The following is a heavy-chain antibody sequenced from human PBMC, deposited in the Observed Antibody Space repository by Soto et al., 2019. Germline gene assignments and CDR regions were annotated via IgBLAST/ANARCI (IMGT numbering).Heavy chain of an antibody. D-gene: IGHD6-13*01. CDR3: ARVAPEYSSTPRRFDF. CDR1: GFTFGIYA. CDR2: ISGSRGSI. J-gene: IGHJ4*02. Sequence: EVQLLESGGGLVQPGGSLRLSCAASGFTFGIYAMSWVRQAPGKGLEWVSSISGSRGSIYYAHSVKGRFTISRDKTKNTLDLQMNSLRAEDTAVYHCARVAPEYSSTPRRFDFWGQGTLVTVSS. V-gene: IGHV3-23*01.